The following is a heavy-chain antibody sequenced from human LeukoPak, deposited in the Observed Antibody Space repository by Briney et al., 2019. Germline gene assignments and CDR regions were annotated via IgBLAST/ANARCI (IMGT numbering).Heavy chain of an antibody. CDR2: IKSKTDGGTT. CDR1: GFTLSNAW. V-gene: IGHV3-15*01. CDR3: TTGGDETYYDFWSGYYPY. Sequence: GGSLRLSCAASGFTLSNAWMSWVRQAPGKGLEWVGRIKSKTDGGTTDYAAPVKGRFTISRDDSKNTLYLQMNSLKTEDTAVYYCTTGGDETYYDFWSGYYPYWGQGTLVTVSS. J-gene: IGHJ4*02. D-gene: IGHD3-3*01.